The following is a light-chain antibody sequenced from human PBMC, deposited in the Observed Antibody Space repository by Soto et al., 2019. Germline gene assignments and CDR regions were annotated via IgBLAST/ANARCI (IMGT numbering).Light chain of an antibody. J-gene: IGLJ2*01. Sequence: QSALTQPASVSGSPGQSITISCTGTSSDVGSYNYVSWYQQHPGKAPKLMIYEVRNRPSGVSDRFSGSNSGKTASLTIFGLQAEDEADYYCSSYTTSTTQVFGGGTKVTVL. V-gene: IGLV2-14*01. CDR2: EVR. CDR1: SSDVGSYNY. CDR3: SSYTTSTTQV.